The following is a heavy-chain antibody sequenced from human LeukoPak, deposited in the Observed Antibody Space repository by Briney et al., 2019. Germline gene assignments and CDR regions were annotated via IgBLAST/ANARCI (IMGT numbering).Heavy chain of an antibody. Sequence: GGSLRLSCAASGFTVSSNYMSWVRQAPGKGLEWVSAISGSGGSTYYADSVKGRFTISRDNSKNTLYLQMNSLRAEDTAVYYCAKRDSSSGSYGADFDYWGQGTLVTVSS. CDR2: ISGSGGST. D-gene: IGHD1-26*01. CDR1: GFTVSSNY. V-gene: IGHV3-23*01. J-gene: IGHJ4*02. CDR3: AKRDSSSGSYGADFDY.